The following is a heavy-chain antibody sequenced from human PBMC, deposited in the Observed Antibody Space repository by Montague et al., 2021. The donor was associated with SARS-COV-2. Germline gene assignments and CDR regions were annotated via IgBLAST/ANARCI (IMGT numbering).Heavy chain of an antibody. D-gene: IGHD1-1*01. CDR3: ARHPPGYRDFSYLDV. J-gene: IGHJ6*03. CDR2: LYYSGST. CDR1: GGSISSYY. V-gene: IGHV4-59*01. Sequence: SETLSLTCTVSGGSISSYYWSWIRQPPGKGLEWIGYLYYSGSTNYNPSLKSRVTISVDTSKNQFSLRLNSVTAADTAVYYCARHPPGYRDFSYLDVWGKGTTVPVSS.